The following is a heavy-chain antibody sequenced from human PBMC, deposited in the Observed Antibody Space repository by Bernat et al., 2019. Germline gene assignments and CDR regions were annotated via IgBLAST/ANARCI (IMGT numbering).Heavy chain of an antibody. CDR3: ARDWKRGLEWLLGDAFDI. CDR2: IWYDGSNK. Sequence: QVQLVESGGGVVQPGRSLRLPCAASGFTFSSYGMHWVRQAPGKGLEWVAVIWYDGSNKYYADSVKGRFTISRDNSKNTLYLQMNSLRAEDTAVYYCARDWKRGLEWLLGDAFDIWGQGTMVTVSS. V-gene: IGHV3-33*01. D-gene: IGHD3-3*01. J-gene: IGHJ3*02. CDR1: GFTFSSYG.